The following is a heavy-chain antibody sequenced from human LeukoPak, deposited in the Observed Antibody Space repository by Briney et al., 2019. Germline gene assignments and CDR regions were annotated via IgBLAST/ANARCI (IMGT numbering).Heavy chain of an antibody. V-gene: IGHV3-73*01. CDR3: STTYYYDSSEGY. CDR2: IRSKANSYAT. D-gene: IGHD3-22*01. J-gene: IGHJ4*02. Sequence: GGSLRLSCAASGFTFSGSAMHWVRQASGKGLEWVGRIRSKANSYATAYAASVKGRFTISRDDSKNTAYLQMNSLKTEDTAVYYCSTTYYYDSSEGYWGQGTLVTVSS. CDR1: GFTFSGSA.